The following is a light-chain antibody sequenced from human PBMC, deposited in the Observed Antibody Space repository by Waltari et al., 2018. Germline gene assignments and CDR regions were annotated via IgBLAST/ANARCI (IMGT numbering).Light chain of an antibody. CDR3: QVWDSSSDHHV. V-gene: IGLV3-21*02. CDR1: NFESKS. Sequence: SYVVSQPPSVSVAPGQTARTTCGGNNFESKSVHWYQQKPGQAPVLVVSDDSARPSGIPERFSGSKSGNTATLTISRVEAGDEADYYCQVWDSSSDHHVFGGGTRLTVL. J-gene: IGLJ3*02. CDR2: DDS.